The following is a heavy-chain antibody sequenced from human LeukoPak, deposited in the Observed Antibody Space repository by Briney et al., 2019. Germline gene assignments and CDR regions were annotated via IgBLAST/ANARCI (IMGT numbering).Heavy chain of an antibody. CDR1: GGTFSSYA. J-gene: IGHJ5*02. CDR3: ARGVPSSIAARPQDNWFDP. Sequence: GSSVKVSCKASGGTFSSYAISWVRQAPGQGLEWMGGIIPIFGTANYAQKLQGRVTITTDESTSTAYMELSSLRSEDTAVYYCARGVPSSIAARPQDNWFDPWGQGTLVTVSS. D-gene: IGHD6-6*01. V-gene: IGHV1-69*05. CDR2: IIPIFGTA.